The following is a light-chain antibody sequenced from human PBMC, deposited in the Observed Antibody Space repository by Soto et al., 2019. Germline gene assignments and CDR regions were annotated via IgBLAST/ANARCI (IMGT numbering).Light chain of an antibody. V-gene: IGKV1-39*01. Sequence: DIQMAQSPSSLSASVGYRVTITWRPSQSIRISLNWYQKKKGKAPKLLIYAASSLQSGVPSRLSGSGFGTDLTTTISIMKNEDFETYYCQQSYSITLTFGHGTKVDIK. CDR3: QQSYSITLT. J-gene: IGKJ1*01. CDR2: AAS. CDR1: QSIRIS.